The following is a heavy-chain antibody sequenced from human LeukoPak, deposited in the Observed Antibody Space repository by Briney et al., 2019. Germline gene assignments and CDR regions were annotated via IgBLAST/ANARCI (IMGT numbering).Heavy chain of an antibody. V-gene: IGHV4-34*01. CDR1: GGSFSGYH. CDR3: ARDYDFWSASWFDP. J-gene: IGHJ5*02. CDR2: IYYSGST. D-gene: IGHD3-3*01. Sequence: SETLSLTCAVYGGSFSGYHWSWIRQPPGKGLEWIGSIYYSGSTYYNPSLKSRVTISVDTSKNQFSLKLSSVTAADTAVYYCARDYDFWSASWFDPWGQGTLVTVSS.